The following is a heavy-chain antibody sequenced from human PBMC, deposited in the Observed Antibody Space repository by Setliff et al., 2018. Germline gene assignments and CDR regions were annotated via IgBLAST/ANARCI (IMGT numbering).Heavy chain of an antibody. Sequence: GESLKISCKASEYTFTNYWIGWVRQLPGKGLEWMGVVYCGDSDTRYSPSFQGQVTMSADKSIRSAYLQWSSLKASDTAMYYCARLGYSDAFDIWGQGTMVTVS. J-gene: IGHJ3*02. CDR1: EYTFTNYW. CDR2: VYCGDSDT. CDR3: ARLGYSDAFDI. V-gene: IGHV5-51*01. D-gene: IGHD5-18*01.